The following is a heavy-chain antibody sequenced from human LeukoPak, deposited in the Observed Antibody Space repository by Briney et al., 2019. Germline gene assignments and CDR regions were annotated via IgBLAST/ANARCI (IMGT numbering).Heavy chain of an antibody. Sequence: ASVKVSCKASGGTFSSYAISWVRQAPGQGLEWMGRIIPILGIANYAQKFQGRVTITADKSTSTAYMELSSLRSEDTAVYYCARFEGGYGDHSWFDPWGQGTLVTVSS. V-gene: IGHV1-69*04. CDR1: GGTFSSYA. J-gene: IGHJ5*02. D-gene: IGHD4-17*01. CDR2: IIPILGIA. CDR3: ARFEGGYGDHSWFDP.